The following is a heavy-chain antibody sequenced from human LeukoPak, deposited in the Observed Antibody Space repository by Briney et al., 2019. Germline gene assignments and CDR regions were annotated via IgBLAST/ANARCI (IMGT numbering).Heavy chain of an antibody. J-gene: IGHJ5*02. CDR2: IYYSGST. V-gene: IGHV4-59*01. CDR3: ARDNGPFYGSGSWDWFVP. Sequence: SETLSLTCTVSGDSISRYYWSWIRQPPGKGLERIGYIYYSGSTKYNPSLKTRVTISVDTSRNQFSLKLSYVTAADTAIYYCARDNGPFYGSGSWDWFVPWGQGSLVTVSS. CDR1: GDSISRYY. D-gene: IGHD3-10*01.